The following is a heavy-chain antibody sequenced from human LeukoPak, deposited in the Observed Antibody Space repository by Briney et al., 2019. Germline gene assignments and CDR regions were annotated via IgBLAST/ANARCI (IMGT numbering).Heavy chain of an antibody. CDR2: INPNSGGT. J-gene: IGHJ4*02. V-gene: IGHV1-2*06. CDR1: EYTFTGYY. CDR3: ARTAPYAGSWNAKANSYYFDY. Sequence: GASVKVSCKASEYTFTGYYMHWVRQAPGQGLEWMGRINPNSGGTNYAQKFQDRVTMTRDTSISTAYMELNNLRSEDTAVYYCARTAPYAGSWNAKANSYYFDYWGQGSLVTVSS. D-gene: IGHD1-1*01.